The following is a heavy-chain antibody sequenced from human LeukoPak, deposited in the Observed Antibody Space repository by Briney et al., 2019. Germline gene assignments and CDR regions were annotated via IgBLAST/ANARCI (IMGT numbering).Heavy chain of an antibody. CDR1: GGPFSGYY. CDR3: ARGPLYYYGSGSYLVYFDY. Sequence: PSETLSLTCAVYGGPFSGYYWSWIRQPPGKGLEWIGEINHSGSTNYNPSLKSRVTISVDTSKNQFSLKLSSVAAADTAVYYCARGPLYYYGSGSYLVYFDYWGQGTLVTVSS. V-gene: IGHV4-34*01. J-gene: IGHJ4*02. D-gene: IGHD3-10*01. CDR2: INHSGST.